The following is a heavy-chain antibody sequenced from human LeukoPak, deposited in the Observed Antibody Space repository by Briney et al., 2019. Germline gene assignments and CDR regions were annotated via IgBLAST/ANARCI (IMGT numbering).Heavy chain of an antibody. CDR2: TSYDGSYK. J-gene: IGHJ5*02. Sequence: GGSVRLLCAASGFPLSSYGMHWARQARGKGLEWVAVTSYDGSYKYYADSVKGRFTISRDNSKNTLYLQMNSLRAEDTAVYYCAKMGVAVAVMYNWFDPWGQGTLVTVSS. V-gene: IGHV3-30*18. CDR1: GFPLSSYG. D-gene: IGHD6-19*01. CDR3: AKMGVAVAVMYNWFDP.